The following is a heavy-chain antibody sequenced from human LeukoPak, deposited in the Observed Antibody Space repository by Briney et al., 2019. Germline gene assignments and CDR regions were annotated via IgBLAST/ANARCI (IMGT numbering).Heavy chain of an antibody. V-gene: IGHV3-23*01. J-gene: IGHJ4*02. D-gene: IGHD2-2*03. CDR3: ARSVGYCSSTSCYFDY. CDR2: ISGSGGST. CDR1: GFTFSSYA. Sequence: SGGSLRLSCAASGFTFSSYAMSWVRQAPGKGLEWVSAISGSGGSTYYADSVKGRFTISRDNSKNTLYLQMNSLRAEDTAVYYCARSVGYCSSTSCYFDYWGQGTLVTVSS.